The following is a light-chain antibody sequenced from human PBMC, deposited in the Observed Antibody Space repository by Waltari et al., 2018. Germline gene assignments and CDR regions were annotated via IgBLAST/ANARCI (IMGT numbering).Light chain of an antibody. CDR2: GAS. J-gene: IGKJ2*01. V-gene: IGKV3-20*01. CDR3: HQYGDSPYT. CDR1: RYLSNRY. Sequence: EIVLTQSPGTLSLSPGETATLSCRASRYLSNRYLPWNQQKPGQAPRLLIYGASSRATGIPDRFSGSGSGTDFTLTISRLEPEDSAVYYCHQYGDSPYTFGQGTKLEIK.